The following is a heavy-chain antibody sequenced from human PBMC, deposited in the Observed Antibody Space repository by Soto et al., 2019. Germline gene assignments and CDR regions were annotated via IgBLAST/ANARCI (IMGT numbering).Heavy chain of an antibody. J-gene: IGHJ6*02. D-gene: IGHD1-26*01. Sequence: GASVKVSCKASGYTFTSYYMHWVRQAPGQGLEWMGIINPSGGSTSYAQKFQGRVTMTRDTSTSTVYMELSSLRSEDTAVYYCARDPVGPRFSSQGMDVWGQGTTVTVSS. CDR2: INPSGGST. V-gene: IGHV1-46*01. CDR1: GYTFTSYY. CDR3: ARDPVGPRFSSQGMDV.